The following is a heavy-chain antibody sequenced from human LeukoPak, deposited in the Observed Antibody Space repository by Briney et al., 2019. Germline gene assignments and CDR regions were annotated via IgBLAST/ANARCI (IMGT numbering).Heavy chain of an antibody. CDR1: GGSFSGYY. V-gene: IGHV4-34*01. D-gene: IGHD3-3*01. Sequence: SETLSLTCAVYGGSFSGYYWSWIRQPPGKGLEWIGEINHSGSTNYNPSLKSRVTISVDTSKNQFSLRLSSVTAADTAVYYCARASLRSSTIFGVVIMEQFDYWGQGTLVTVSS. CDR3: ARASLRSSTIFGVVIMEQFDY. J-gene: IGHJ4*02. CDR2: INHSGST.